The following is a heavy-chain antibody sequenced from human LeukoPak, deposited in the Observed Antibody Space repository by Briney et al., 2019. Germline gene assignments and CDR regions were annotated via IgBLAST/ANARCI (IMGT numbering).Heavy chain of an antibody. CDR2: ISGSGGST. V-gene: IGHV3-23*01. J-gene: IGHJ4*02. Sequence: GGSLRLSCAASGFTFSSYAMSWVRQAPGKGLEWVSAISGSGGSTYYADSVKGRYTISRDNSKNTLYLQMNSLRAEDTAVYYCAKFSSGGIAAAGTFDYWGQGTLVTVSS. D-gene: IGHD6-13*01. CDR1: GFTFSSYA. CDR3: AKFSSGGIAAAGTFDY.